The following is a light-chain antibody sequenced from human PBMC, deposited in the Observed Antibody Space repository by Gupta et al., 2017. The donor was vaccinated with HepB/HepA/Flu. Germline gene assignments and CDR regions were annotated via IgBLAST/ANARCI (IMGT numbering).Light chain of an antibody. CDR3: YSYAGSTTYV. V-gene: IGLV2-23*02. CDR2: EVN. J-gene: IGLJ1*01. CDR1: SSDVGSYNF. Sequence: SALTQPASVSGSPGQSITISCTGTSSDVGSYNFVSWYQQHPGKAPKLMIYEVNKRPSGVSNRFSGSKSGNTASLTVSGLQTEDEADYYCYSYAGSTTYVFGTGTKVTVL.